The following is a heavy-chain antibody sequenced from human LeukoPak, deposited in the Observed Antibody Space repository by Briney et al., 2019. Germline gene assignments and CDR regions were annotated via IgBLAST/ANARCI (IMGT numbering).Heavy chain of an antibody. CDR2: INPNSGDT. Sequence: ASVKVSCKASGYTFTGYYMHWVRQAPGQGLEWMGWINPNSGDTNYAQKFQGRVTMTRDTSISTAYMELTSLKSEDTAVYYCATDSGDYYDASGSYDSWGQGTLVTVSS. V-gene: IGHV1-2*02. J-gene: IGHJ4*02. CDR3: ATDSGDYYDASGSYDS. CDR1: GYTFTGYY. D-gene: IGHD3-22*01.